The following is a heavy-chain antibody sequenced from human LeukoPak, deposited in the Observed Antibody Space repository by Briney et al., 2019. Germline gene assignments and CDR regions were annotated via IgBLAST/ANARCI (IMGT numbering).Heavy chain of an antibody. V-gene: IGHV4-34*01. CDR2: INHSGST. J-gene: IGHJ6*03. D-gene: IGHD6-13*01. Sequence: PSETLSLTCAVYGGSFSGYYWSWIRQPPGKGLEWIGEINHSGSTNYNPSLKSRVTISVDTSKNQFSLKLSSVTAADTAVYYCARGPYSSSWYRPGYYMDVWGKGTTVTVSS. CDR3: ARGPYSSSWYRPGYYMDV. CDR1: GGSFSGYY.